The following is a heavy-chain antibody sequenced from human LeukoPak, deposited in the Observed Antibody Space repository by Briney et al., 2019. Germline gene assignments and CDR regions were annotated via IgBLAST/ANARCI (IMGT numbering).Heavy chain of an antibody. D-gene: IGHD1-26*01. CDR3: ATLLGETHFFDY. CDR2: FDPEDGET. V-gene: IGHV1-24*01. J-gene: IGHJ4*02. CDR1: GYTLTELS. Sequence: GASVKVSCKVPGYTLTELSMHWVRQAPGKGLEWMGGFDPEDGETIYAQKFKGRVTMTEDTSTDTAYMDLSSLRSEDTAVYYCATLLGETHFFDYWGQGTLVTVSS.